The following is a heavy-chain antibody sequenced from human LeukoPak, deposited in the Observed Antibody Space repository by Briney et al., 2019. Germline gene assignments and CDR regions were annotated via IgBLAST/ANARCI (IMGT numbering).Heavy chain of an antibody. J-gene: IGHJ4*02. D-gene: IGHD4-17*01. V-gene: IGHV1-2*02. CDR1: GYTFTGYY. CDR3: AGVPANTATTNFDH. CDR2: INPNSGGT. Sequence: ASVKVSCKAFGYTFTGYYIHWVRQAPGQGLEWMGWINPNSGGTNYAQKFQGRVTMTRDTSISTAYMELSRLRSDDTAVYYCAGVPANTATTNFDHWGQGTLVTVSS.